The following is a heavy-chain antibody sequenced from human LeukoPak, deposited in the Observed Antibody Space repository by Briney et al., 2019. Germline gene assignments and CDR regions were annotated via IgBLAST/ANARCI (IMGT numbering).Heavy chain of an antibody. J-gene: IGHJ1*01. CDR2: ISAYNGNT. V-gene: IGHV1-18*01. Sequence: ALVKVSRKASGYTFTSYGISRVRQAPGQGLEWMGWISAYNGNTNYAQKLQGRVTMTTDTSTSTAYMELRSLRSDDTAVYYCAAEGYCSGGSCYSAEYFQHWGQGTLVTVSS. CDR1: GYTFTSYG. CDR3: AAEGYCSGGSCYSAEYFQH. D-gene: IGHD2-15*01.